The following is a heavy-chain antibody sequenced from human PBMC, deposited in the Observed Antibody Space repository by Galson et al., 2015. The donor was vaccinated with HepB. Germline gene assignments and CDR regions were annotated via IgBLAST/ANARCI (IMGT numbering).Heavy chain of an antibody. CDR2: ISGSGGRT. CDR1: GFSLSSSA. D-gene: IGHD3-22*01. J-gene: IGHJ5*01. CDR3: AKQNRSGWSES. Sequence: SLRLSCAASGFSLSSSAMSWARQAPGKGLEWVSEISGSGGRTHYADSVKGRFPISSDSPKNTLYLQMSSLRAEDTAVYYCAKQNRSGWSESWGQGTQVTVSS. V-gene: IGHV3-23*01.